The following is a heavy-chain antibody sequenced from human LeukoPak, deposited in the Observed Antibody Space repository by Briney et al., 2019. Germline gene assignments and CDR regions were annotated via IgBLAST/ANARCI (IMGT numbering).Heavy chain of an antibody. CDR1: GFRFSSHW. D-gene: IGHD3-3*01. Sequence: PGGSLRLSCAASGFRFSSHWMTWVRQAPGKGLEWVANIKQDGSERYYVDSVKGRFTISRDTARNSVFLQMTSLGAEDTAMYYCASGYDFSSGSKRGFDKWGQGTLVTVSS. J-gene: IGHJ4*02. CDR3: ASGYDFSSGSKRGFDK. V-gene: IGHV3-7*01. CDR2: IKQDGSER.